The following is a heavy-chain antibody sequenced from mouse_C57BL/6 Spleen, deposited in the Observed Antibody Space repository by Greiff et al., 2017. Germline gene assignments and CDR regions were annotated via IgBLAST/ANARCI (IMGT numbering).Heavy chain of an antibody. D-gene: IGHD2-10*02. Sequence: DVMLVESGEGLVKPGGSLKLSCAASGFTFSSYAMSWVRQTPEKRLEWVAYISSGGDYIYYADTVKGRFTISRDNARNTLYLQMSSLKSEDTAMYYCTREGYEGFAYWGQGTLVTVSA. CDR2: ISSGGDYI. V-gene: IGHV5-9-1*02. CDR1: GFTFSSYA. CDR3: TREGYEGFAY. J-gene: IGHJ3*01.